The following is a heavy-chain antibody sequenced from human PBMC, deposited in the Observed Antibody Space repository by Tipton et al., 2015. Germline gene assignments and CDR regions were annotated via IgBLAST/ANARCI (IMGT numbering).Heavy chain of an antibody. CDR2: MYYSGST. CDR1: GGSISASSSYY. CDR3: AREKRISIFGVLIPHFDF. V-gene: IGHV4-39*02. Sequence: TLSLTCTVSGGSISASSSYYWDWIRQSPGKGLEWIGSMYYSGSTNYNPSLKSRLTISADTSKNQFSLKLSSVTAADTAVYYCAREKRISIFGVLIPHFDFWGQGALVSVSS. J-gene: IGHJ4*02. D-gene: IGHD3-3*01.